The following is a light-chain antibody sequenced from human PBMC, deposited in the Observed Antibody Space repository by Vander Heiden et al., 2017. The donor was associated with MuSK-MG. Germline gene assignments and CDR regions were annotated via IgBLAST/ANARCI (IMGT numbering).Light chain of an antibody. V-gene: IGKV1-39*01. CDR2: AAS. J-gene: IGKJ2*01. CDR3: QQSDSTPMYT. Sequence: DIQMTQSPSSLSASVGDRVTITCRASQSISRYLNWYQQKPGKAPKLLIYAASNLQSGVPSRFSGSEYGTDFTLTISSLQPEDSATYYCQQSDSTPMYTFGQGTKLEI. CDR1: QSISRY.